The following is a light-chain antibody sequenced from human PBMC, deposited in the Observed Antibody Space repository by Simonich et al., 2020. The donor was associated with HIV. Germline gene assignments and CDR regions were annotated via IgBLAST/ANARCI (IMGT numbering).Light chain of an antibody. CDR2: MIS. Sequence: DVVMTQSPLSLPVTLGQPASISCRSSQSLLDSDDGNTYLDWYLQKPGQSPQLLIYMISYRASGVPDRFSGSGSGTDFTLKISRVEAEDVGVYYCMQRKEFPLTFGGGTKVEIK. CDR3: MQRKEFPLT. CDR1: QSLLDSDDGNTY. V-gene: IGKV2-40*01. J-gene: IGKJ4*01.